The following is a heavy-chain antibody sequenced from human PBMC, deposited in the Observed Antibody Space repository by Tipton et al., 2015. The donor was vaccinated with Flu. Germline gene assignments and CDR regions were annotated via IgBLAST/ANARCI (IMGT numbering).Heavy chain of an antibody. V-gene: IGHV4-38-2*01. D-gene: IGHD4-17*01. J-gene: IGHJ3*02. CDR3: ARGDYGDYDHEADGFDI. Sequence: LRLSCAVSGYSISVGYHWGWIRQPPGEALEWIGSLNDDETTYYNPSLKSRVTISVDKSKNQVSLRLLTVTATDMAVYYCARGDYGDYDHEADGFDIWGQGTLVTVSA. CDR1: GYSISVGYH. CDR2: LNDDETT.